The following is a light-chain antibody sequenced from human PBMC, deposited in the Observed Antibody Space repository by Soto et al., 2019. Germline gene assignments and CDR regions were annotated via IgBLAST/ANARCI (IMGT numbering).Light chain of an antibody. J-gene: IGKJ1*01. Sequence: EIVMTQSPATLSVSPGERATLSCRASQSVGSSLAWYQQKLGQAPRLLIYAASDRATGIPDRFSGSGSGTDFTLTITRLEPEDFAVYYCQQYGSSPGWTFGQGTKVDIK. CDR1: QSVGSS. V-gene: IGKV3-20*01. CDR2: AAS. CDR3: QQYGSSPGWT.